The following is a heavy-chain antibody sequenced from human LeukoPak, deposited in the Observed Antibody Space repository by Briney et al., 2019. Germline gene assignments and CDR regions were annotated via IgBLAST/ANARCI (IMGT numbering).Heavy chain of an antibody. Sequence: PGGSLRLSCAASGFTFSSYAMGWVRQAPGKGLEWVSIISDNGDYTYYADSVKGRFTISRDNSKNTLYLQMNSLRAEDTAVYYCAKGTPRDGYNSGYFDYWGQGTLVTVSS. D-gene: IGHD5-24*01. V-gene: IGHV3-23*01. CDR3: AKGTPRDGYNSGYFDY. CDR1: GFTFSSYA. CDR2: ISDNGDYT. J-gene: IGHJ4*02.